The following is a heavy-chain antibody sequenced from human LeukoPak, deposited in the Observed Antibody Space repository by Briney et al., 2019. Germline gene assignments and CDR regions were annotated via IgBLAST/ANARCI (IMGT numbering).Heavy chain of an antibody. V-gene: IGHV3-30*03. J-gene: IGHJ4*02. Sequence: GGSLRLSCAASGFTFSSYSMNWVRQAPGKGLEWVAVISYDGSNKYYADSVKGRFTISRDNSKNTLYLQMNSLRAEDTAVYYCARKRYYDYVWGGFDYWGQGTLVTVSS. CDR1: GFTFSSYS. CDR2: ISYDGSNK. CDR3: ARKRYYDYVWGGFDY. D-gene: IGHD3-16*01.